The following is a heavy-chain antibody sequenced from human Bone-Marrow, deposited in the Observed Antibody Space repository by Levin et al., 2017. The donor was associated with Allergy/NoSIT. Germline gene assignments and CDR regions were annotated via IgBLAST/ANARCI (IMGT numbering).Heavy chain of an antibody. Sequence: AGGSLRLSCATSGFTFSSYAMNWVRQAPVKGLEWVSGISHSGEKTYYADSVKGRFTISRDSSTNTLYLQMTSLRAEDTAAYYCAKVCINCYGRYYFDSWGQGTLVTVSS. V-gene: IGHV3-23*01. J-gene: IGHJ4*02. CDR3: AKVCINCYGRYYFDS. D-gene: IGHD2-2*01. CDR2: ISHSGEKT. CDR1: GFTFSSYA.